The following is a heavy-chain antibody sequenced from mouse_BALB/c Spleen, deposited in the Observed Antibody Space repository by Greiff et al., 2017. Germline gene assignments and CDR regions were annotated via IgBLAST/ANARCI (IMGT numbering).Heavy chain of an antibody. CDR3: ERGGAMITLYAMDY. CDR1: GYAFSSYW. Sequence: QVQLKQSGAELVRPGSSVKISCKASGYAFSSYWMNWVKQRPGQGLEWIGQIYPGDGDTNYNGKFKGKATLTADKSSSTAYMQLSSLTSEDSAVYFCERGGAMITLYAMDYWGQGTSVTVSS. V-gene: IGHV1-80*01. J-gene: IGHJ4*01. CDR2: IYPGDGDT. D-gene: IGHD2-4*01.